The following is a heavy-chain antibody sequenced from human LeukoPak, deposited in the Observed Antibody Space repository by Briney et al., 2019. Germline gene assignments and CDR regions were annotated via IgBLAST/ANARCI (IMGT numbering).Heavy chain of an antibody. J-gene: IGHJ6*03. CDR2: ISAYNGNT. CDR1: GYTFTSYG. Sequence: ASVKVSCKASGYTFTSYGISWVRQAPGQGLEWMGWISAYNGNTNYAQKLQGRVTMTTDTSTSTAYMELRSLRSDDTAVYYCARVVSAKDIVVVPAPYRPKYYYYYMDVWGKGTTVTVSS. CDR3: ARVVSAKDIVVVPAPYRPKYYYYYMDV. D-gene: IGHD2-2*01. V-gene: IGHV1-18*01.